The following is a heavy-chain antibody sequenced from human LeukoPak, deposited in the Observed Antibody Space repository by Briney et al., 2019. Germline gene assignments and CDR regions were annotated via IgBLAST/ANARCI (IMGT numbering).Heavy chain of an antibody. Sequence: GASVEVSCKASGGTFSSYAISWVRQAPGQGLEWMGRIIPILGIANYAQKFQGRVTITADKSTSTAYMELSSLRSEDTAVYYCARELKENWSTGTTYLYYYFDYWGQGTLVTVSS. D-gene: IGHD1-7*01. CDR1: GGTFSSYA. CDR2: IIPILGIA. CDR3: ARELKENWSTGTTYLYYYFDY. J-gene: IGHJ4*02. V-gene: IGHV1-69*04.